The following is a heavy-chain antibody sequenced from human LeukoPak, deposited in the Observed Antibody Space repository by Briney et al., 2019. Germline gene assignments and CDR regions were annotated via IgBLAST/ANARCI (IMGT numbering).Heavy chain of an antibody. J-gene: IGHJ4*02. CDR1: GYTFTAYS. CDR2: INPNSGGT. D-gene: IGHD2-15*01. V-gene: IGHV1-2*02. Sequence: ASVKVSCKASGYTFTAYSMHWVRQAPGQGLEWMGWINPNSGGTDCAQRFQGRVTMTRDTCITMLYMEMSSLTPDDTAVYYCARAGYCSDGKCYTFDYWGQGTLVTVSS. CDR3: ARAGYCSDGKCYTFDY.